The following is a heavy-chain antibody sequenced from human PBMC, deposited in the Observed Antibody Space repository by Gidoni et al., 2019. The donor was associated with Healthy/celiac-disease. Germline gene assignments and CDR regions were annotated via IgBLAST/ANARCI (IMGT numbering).Heavy chain of an antibody. Sequence: QVQLVESGGGLVQPGRYLRLSCAASGFPLSSNGMHWVRQAPGQGLEWVAVISYDGSNKYYADSVKGRFTISRDNSKNTLYLQMNSLRAEDTAVYYCAREVVVPAAIFVGNWFDPWGQGTLVTVSS. J-gene: IGHJ5*02. CDR2: ISYDGSNK. V-gene: IGHV3-30*03. D-gene: IGHD2-2*02. CDR1: GFPLSSNG. CDR3: AREVVVPAAIFVGNWFDP.